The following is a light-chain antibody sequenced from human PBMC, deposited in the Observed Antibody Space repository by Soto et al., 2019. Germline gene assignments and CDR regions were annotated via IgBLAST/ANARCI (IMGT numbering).Light chain of an antibody. CDR3: QVWNSSSDPWV. Sequence: SYELTQPPSVSVAPGQTAMITCGGNNIGNKSVHWYHQRPGQAPVLVVYDDDDRPSGIPERFSGSNSGNTATQTISRVEAGDGADYYCQVWNSSSDPWVFGGGTQLTVL. CDR2: DDD. V-gene: IGLV3-21*02. J-gene: IGLJ3*02. CDR1: NIGNKS.